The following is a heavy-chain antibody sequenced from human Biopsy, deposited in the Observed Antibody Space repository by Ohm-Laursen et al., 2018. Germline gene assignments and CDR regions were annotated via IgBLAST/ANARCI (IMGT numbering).Heavy chain of an antibody. J-gene: IGHJ6*02. D-gene: IGHD2/OR15-2a*01. CDR1: GGSISSDY. Sequence: SETLSLTWAVSGGSISSDYWSWIRQTPGKGLEWIGYIYYSGSTNYNPSLKSRVTISVDTSKNQFSLRLNSVTAADTAVYYCARATNSTGWPYYYFYDMDVWGQGTTVTVSS. CDR3: ARATNSTGWPYYYFYDMDV. V-gene: IGHV4-59*01. CDR2: IYYSGST.